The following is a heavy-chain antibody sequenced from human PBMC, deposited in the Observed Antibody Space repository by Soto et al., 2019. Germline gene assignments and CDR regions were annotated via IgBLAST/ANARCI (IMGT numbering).Heavy chain of an antibody. D-gene: IGHD2-15*01. Sequence: QVQLQESGPGLVKPSQTLSLTCTVSGGSMNSGGYCWNWIRQHPGEGLEWIGCISYGGTTSYNPSLKSRVTISVDTSKNQFSPKLSSVTAAETAVYYCSRGILVWGQGTLNTVSS. V-gene: IGHV4-31*03. CDR2: ISYGGTT. CDR1: GGSMNSGGYC. J-gene: IGHJ4*02. CDR3: SRGILV.